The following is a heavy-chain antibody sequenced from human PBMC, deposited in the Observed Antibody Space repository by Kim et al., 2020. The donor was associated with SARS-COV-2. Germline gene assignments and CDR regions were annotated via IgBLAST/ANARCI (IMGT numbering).Heavy chain of an antibody. CDR3: ASSGWPPDWFDP. D-gene: IGHD6-25*01. J-gene: IGHJ5*02. V-gene: IGHV3-33*01. Sequence: YADSVKGRFTISRDNSKNTLYLQMNSLIAEDTAVYYCASSGWPPDWFDPWGQGTLVTVSS.